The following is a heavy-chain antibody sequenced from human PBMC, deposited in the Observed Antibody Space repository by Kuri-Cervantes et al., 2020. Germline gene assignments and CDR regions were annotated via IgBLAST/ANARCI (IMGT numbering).Heavy chain of an antibody. D-gene: IGHD3-3*01. CDR3: AKTPNYNSWSGYFDS. CDR1: GFTFSLYG. CDR2: ISYDGSSK. V-gene: IGHV3-30*18. J-gene: IGHJ5*01. Sequence: GESLKISCAASGFTFSLYGLHWVRQAPGKGLEWVAVISYDGSSKFYADSVRGRFTISRDNSESTLYLRMNSLRAEDTAVYYCAKTPNYNSWSGYFDSWGRGTLVPSPQ.